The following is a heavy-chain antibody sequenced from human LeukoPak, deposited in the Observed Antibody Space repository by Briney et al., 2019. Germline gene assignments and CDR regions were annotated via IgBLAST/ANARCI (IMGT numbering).Heavy chain of an antibody. Sequence: SETLSLTCAVYGGSFSGYYWSWIRQPPGKGLEWIGEINHSGSTNCNPSLKSRVTISVDTSKNQFSLKLSSVTAADTAVYYCARVYCSGGSCYPGSGYFQHWGQGTLVTVSS. CDR2: INHSGST. J-gene: IGHJ1*01. D-gene: IGHD2-15*01. V-gene: IGHV4-34*01. CDR1: GGSFSGYY. CDR3: ARVYCSGGSCYPGSGYFQH.